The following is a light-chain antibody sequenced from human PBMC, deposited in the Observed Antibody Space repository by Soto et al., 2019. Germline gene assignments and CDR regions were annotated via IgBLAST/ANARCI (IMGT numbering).Light chain of an antibody. J-gene: IGLJ3*02. CDR2: EGN. CDR3: CSYTGSSTS. CDR1: SSDVGRYNL. Sequence: QSALTQPASVSGSPGQSITMSCAGASSDVGRYNLVSWYQQYPGKAPKLIIYEGNKRPSGVFNRFSGSGSGNTASLTISGLQAEDAADYYCCSYTGSSTSFGGGTKVTVL. V-gene: IGLV2-23*01.